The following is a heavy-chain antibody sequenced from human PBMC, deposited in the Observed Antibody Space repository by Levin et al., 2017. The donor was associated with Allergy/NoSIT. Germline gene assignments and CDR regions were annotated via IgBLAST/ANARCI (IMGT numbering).Heavy chain of an antibody. CDR1: GFTFNIYW. CDR2: IKGDGSTT. D-gene: IGHD3-10*01. J-gene: IGHJ4*02. Sequence: SGGSLRLSCAASGFTFNIYWMHWVRQAPGKGLVWLSRIKGDGSTTSYADSVKGRFTISRDNAKNTVSLQMNSLRPEDTAVYYCFASGSYSGYWGQGTLVTVSS. CDR3: FASGSYSGY. V-gene: IGHV3-74*01.